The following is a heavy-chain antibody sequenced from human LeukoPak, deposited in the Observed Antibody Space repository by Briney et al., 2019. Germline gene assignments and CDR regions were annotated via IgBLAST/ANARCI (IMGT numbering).Heavy chain of an antibody. Sequence: SETLSLTCTVSGGSISSYYWSWIRQPPGKGLEWIGYIYTSGSTNYNPSLKSRVTISVDTSKNQFSLKLSSVTAADTAVYYCARGYSYGYLPGYWGQGALVTVSS. CDR3: ARGYSYGYLPGY. CDR2: IYTSGST. J-gene: IGHJ4*02. V-gene: IGHV4-4*09. CDR1: GGSISSYY. D-gene: IGHD5-18*01.